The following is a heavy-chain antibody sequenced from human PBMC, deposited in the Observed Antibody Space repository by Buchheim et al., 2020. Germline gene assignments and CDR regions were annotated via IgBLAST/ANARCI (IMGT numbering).Heavy chain of an antibody. V-gene: IGHV3-48*03. J-gene: IGHJ4*02. CDR1: GFTFSSYE. D-gene: IGHD6-19*01. Sequence: EVQLVESGGGLVQPGGSLRLSCAASGFTFSSYEMNWVRQAPGKGLEWVSYINSGGGTKFYADSVKGRFTISRDNAKNSLDLQMNSLRAEDTAVYYCARVSGWYLDYWGQGTL. CDR2: INSGGGTK. CDR3: ARVSGWYLDY.